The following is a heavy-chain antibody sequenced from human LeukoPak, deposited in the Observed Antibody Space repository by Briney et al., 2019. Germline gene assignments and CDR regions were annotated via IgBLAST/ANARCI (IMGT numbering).Heavy chain of an antibody. CDR1: GGTFSSYA. D-gene: IGHD3-9*01. CDR2: IIPIFSTA. V-gene: IGHV1-69*13. J-gene: IGHJ4*02. CDR3: ARAYPIVLRYFDWPSDY. Sequence: ASVKVSCKASGGTFSSYAISWVRQAPGQGLEWMGGIIPIFSTANYAQKFQGRVTITADESTSTAYMELSSLRSEDTAVYYCARAYPIVLRYFDWPSDYWGQGTLVTVSS.